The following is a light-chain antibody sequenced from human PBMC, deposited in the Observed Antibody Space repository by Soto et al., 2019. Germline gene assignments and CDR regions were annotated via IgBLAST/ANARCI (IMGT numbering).Light chain of an antibody. J-gene: IGKJ5*01. CDR1: QSVSSN. V-gene: IGKV3-15*01. Sequence: EVVLTQSPATLSVSPGERVIFSCRASQSVSSNLAWYQQKPGQTPRLLIYGASTRATGIPDRFSGSGSGTEFTLTISSLQSEDFADYYCQQYQNWPLITFGQGTRLEIK. CDR2: GAS. CDR3: QQYQNWPLIT.